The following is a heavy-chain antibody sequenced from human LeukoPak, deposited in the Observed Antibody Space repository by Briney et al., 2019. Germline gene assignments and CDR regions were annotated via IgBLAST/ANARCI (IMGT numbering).Heavy chain of an antibody. CDR3: ARDYWNGFDY. Sequence: SETLSLTCTVSGGSIGSFYWTWIRQPPGKGLEWIGYIYHSGTTNYNPSLKSRVTISVDTSKNQFSLKLSSVTAADTAVYYCARDYWNGFDYWGQGTLVTVSS. D-gene: IGHD1-1*01. J-gene: IGHJ4*02. CDR2: IYHSGTT. CDR1: GGSIGSFY. V-gene: IGHV4-59*12.